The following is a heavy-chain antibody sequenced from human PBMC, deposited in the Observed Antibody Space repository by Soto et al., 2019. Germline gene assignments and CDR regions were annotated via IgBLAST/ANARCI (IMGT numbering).Heavy chain of an antibody. V-gene: IGHV1-69*13. CDR3: ARWGYYDSSGALDY. J-gene: IGHJ4*02. D-gene: IGHD3-22*01. Sequence: GASVKVSCKASGGTFSSYAISWVRQAPGQGLEWMGGIIPIFGTANYAQKFQGRVTITADESTSTAYMELSSLRSGDTAVYYCARWGYYDSSGALDYWGQGTLVTVSS. CDR1: GGTFSSYA. CDR2: IIPIFGTA.